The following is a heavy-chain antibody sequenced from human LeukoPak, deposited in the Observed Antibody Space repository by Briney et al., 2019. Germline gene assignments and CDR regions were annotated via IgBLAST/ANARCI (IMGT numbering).Heavy chain of an antibody. J-gene: IGHJ4*02. Sequence: PSGTLSLTCAVSGGSISSSNWWSWVRQPPGKGLEWIGEIYHSGSTNYNPSLKSRVTISVDKSRNQFSLKLSSVTAADTAVYYCARDSGSYQPSNFDYWGQGTLVTVSS. D-gene: IGHD3-10*01. CDR3: ARDSGSYQPSNFDY. CDR1: GGSISSSNW. V-gene: IGHV4-4*02. CDR2: IYHSGST.